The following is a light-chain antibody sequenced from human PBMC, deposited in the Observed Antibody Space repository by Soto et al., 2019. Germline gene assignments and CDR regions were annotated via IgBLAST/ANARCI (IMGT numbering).Light chain of an antibody. V-gene: IGKV3-11*01. Sequence: EIVLTQSPATLSLSPGERATLSCRASQSVSSYLAWYQQKPGQAPRLLIYDASNRATGIPARYSGNGSGTDFTLTISRLEPEDFAVYYCQQRSNWPPYTFGQGTKLEIK. J-gene: IGKJ2*01. CDR3: QQRSNWPPYT. CDR2: DAS. CDR1: QSVSSY.